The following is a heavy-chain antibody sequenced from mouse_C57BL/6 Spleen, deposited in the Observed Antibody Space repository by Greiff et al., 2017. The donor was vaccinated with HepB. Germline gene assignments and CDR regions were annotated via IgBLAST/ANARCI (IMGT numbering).Heavy chain of an antibody. CDR2: IDPEDGET. D-gene: IGHD1-1*01. J-gene: IGHJ3*01. Sequence: EVQLQQSGAELVKPGASVKFSCTASGFNIKDYYMHWVKQRTEQGLEWIGRIDPEDGETKYAPKFQGKATITADKSSNTAYLPLSSLTSEDTAVYYCARGYGSSYGFAYWGQGTLVTVSA. CDR1: GFNIKDYY. V-gene: IGHV14-2*01. CDR3: ARGYGSSYGFAY.